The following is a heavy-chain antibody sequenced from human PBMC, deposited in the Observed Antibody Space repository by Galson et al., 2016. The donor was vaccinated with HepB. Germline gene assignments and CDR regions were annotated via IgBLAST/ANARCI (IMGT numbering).Heavy chain of an antibody. J-gene: IGHJ5*02. CDR2: IDPGDSNT. V-gene: IGHV5-10-1*01. D-gene: IGHD3-16*01. CDR1: GYSFTHHW. CDR3: ARRREVRGWGLDP. Sequence: QSGAEVKMPGASLRISCTGSGYSFTHHWITWVRQMPGKGLEWMGRIDPGDSNTDYSPSFQGHVTLSVDKSISVVYLQWSSLKASDTATYYCARRREVRGWGLDPWGQGTLVTVSS.